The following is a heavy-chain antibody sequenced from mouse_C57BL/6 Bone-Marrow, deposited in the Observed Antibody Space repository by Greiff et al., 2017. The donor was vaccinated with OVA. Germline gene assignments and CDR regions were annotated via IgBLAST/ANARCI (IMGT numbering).Heavy chain of an antibody. CDR2: IYTGNSDT. D-gene: IGHD4-1*01. CDR3: TRELGRRDYFDY. CDR1: GYTFTSYW. V-gene: IGHV1-5*01. Sequence: VKLQQSGTVLARPGASVKMSCKTSGYTFTSYWMHWVKQRPGQGLEWIGAIYTGNSDTSYNQKFKGKAKLTAVTSASTAYMELSSLTNEDSAVYYCTRELGRRDYFDYWGQGTTRTVSS. J-gene: IGHJ2*01.